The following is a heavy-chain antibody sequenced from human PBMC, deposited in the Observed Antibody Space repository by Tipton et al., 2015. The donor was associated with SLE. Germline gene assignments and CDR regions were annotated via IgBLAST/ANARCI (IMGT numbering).Heavy chain of an antibody. Sequence: QLVQSGGGVVQPGRSLRLSCAASGFTFSSYGMHWVRQAPGKGLEWVAVIWYDGSNKYYADSVKGRFTISRDNSKNTLYLQMNSLRAEDTAVYYCTGGVPYYGMDVWGQGTTVTVSS. CDR2: IWYDGSNK. CDR1: GFTFSSYG. J-gene: IGHJ6*02. V-gene: IGHV3-33*01. CDR3: TGGVPYYGMDV. D-gene: IGHD2-8*02.